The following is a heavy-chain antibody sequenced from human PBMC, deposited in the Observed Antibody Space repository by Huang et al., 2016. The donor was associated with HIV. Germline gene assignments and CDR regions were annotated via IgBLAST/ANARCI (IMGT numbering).Heavy chain of an antibody. J-gene: IGHJ1*01. CDR1: GDSINSNSFY. CDR2: IYYSGTT. D-gene: IGHD3-3*01. Sequence: LQESGPGLVGPSETLSLTCAVYGDSINSNSFYWGWIRRPPGKALEWIGSIYYSGTTYYNPALKRRARIAVDASKNRIFLHLRSVTAADTGVYYCARTGVAVSDDPEYFQHWGQGALGTIS. V-gene: IGHV4-39*02. CDR3: ARTGVAVSDDPEYFQH.